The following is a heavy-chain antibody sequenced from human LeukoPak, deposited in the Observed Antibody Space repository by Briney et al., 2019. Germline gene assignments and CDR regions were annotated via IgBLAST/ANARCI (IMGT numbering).Heavy chain of an antibody. D-gene: IGHD2-2*01. V-gene: IGHV5-51*01. CDR3: ARHFSSAWFGY. CDR2: INPADSYI. J-gene: IGHJ4*02. Sequence: GESLKISCQGSGYSFTNYWIGWVRQMPRKGLEWLGNINPADSYITHSPSFQGQVTFSADKSINTAYLQLTSLEASDTAMYHCARHFSSAWFGYWGQGTLVTVSS. CDR1: GYSFTNYW.